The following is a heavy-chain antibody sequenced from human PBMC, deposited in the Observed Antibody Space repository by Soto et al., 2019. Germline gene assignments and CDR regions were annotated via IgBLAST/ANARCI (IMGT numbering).Heavy chain of an antibody. D-gene: IGHD3-16*02. J-gene: IGHJ6*02. Sequence: PSETLSLTCAVYGGSFSGYYWSWIRQPPGKGLEWIGEINHSGSTNYNPSLKSRVTISTDTSKNQFSLLLSSVTAADTAVYYCAREEVPKSFTKGYYGMDVWGQGTTVTVSS. V-gene: IGHV4-34*01. CDR2: INHSGST. CDR3: AREEVPKSFTKGYYGMDV. CDR1: GGSFSGYY.